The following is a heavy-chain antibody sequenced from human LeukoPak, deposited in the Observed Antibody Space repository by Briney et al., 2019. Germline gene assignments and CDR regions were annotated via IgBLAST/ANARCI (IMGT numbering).Heavy chain of an antibody. J-gene: IGHJ5*02. CDR3: AREYGVVPPGAGDRFWNGYYDA. D-gene: IGHD3-3*01. CDR2: INPTGAAT. Sequence: GALVKVSCKASGYMFYNNYINWVRQAPGQGLEWGGMINPTGAATTYAQPFRCRVTVPSHLSTSTVHMELSSLASGDTAMYFCAREYGVVPPGAGDRFWNGYYDAWGQGTLVTVSS. V-gene: IGHV1-46*02. CDR1: GYMFYNNY.